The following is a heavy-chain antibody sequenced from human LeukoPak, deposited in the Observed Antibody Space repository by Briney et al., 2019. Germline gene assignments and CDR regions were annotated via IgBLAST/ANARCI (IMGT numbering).Heavy chain of an antibody. J-gene: IGHJ4*02. CDR2: IYYSGST. CDR3: ARGSGYFRVDY. V-gene: IGHV4-30-4*01. D-gene: IGHD3-22*01. CDR1: GGSISSGDYY. Sequence: SQTLSLTCTVSGGSISSGDYYWSWIRQPPGRGLEWIGYIYYSGSTYYNPSLKSRVTISVDTSKNQFSLKLSSVTAADTAVYYCARGSGYFRVDYWGQGTLVTVSS.